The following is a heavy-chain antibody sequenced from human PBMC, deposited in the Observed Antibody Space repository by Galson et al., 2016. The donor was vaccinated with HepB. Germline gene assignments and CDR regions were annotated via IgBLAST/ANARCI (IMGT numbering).Heavy chain of an antibody. V-gene: IGHV3-33*01. CDR1: GFTFSDFG. D-gene: IGHD2-15*01. CDR3: ARFGGSLGMDV. Sequence: SLRLSCAASGFTFSDFGMHWVRLAPGKGLEWVALIWYDGSNKHYADSVKGRFTISRDNSKNTLYLQMNSLTAEDTAVYYCARFGGSLGMDVWGQGTTVTVSS. CDR2: IWYDGSNK. J-gene: IGHJ6*02.